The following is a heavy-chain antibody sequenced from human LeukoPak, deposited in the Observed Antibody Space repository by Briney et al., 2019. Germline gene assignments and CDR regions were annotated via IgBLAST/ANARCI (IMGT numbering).Heavy chain of an antibody. V-gene: IGHV5-51*01. CDR3: ARHILGYSYGGSYFDY. CDR2: IYPGDSDT. D-gene: IGHD5-18*01. CDR1: GYSFTSYW. J-gene: IGHJ4*02. Sequence: GESLKISCKGSGYSFTSYWIGWVRQMPGKGLEWMGIIYPGDSDTRYSPSFQGQVTISADKSISTAYLQWSSLKASDTAMYYCARHILGYSYGGSYFDYWGQGTLVTVSS.